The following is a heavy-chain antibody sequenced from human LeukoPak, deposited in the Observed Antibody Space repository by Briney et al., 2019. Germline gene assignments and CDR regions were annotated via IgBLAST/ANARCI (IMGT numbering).Heavy chain of an antibody. J-gene: IGHJ4*02. D-gene: IGHD6-19*01. CDR3: ASGIAVAGTFRTDY. Sequence: ASVKVSCKASGYTFTSYGISWVRQAPGQGLEWMGWISAYNGNTNYAQKLQGRVTMTTDTSTSTAYMELRSLRSDDTAVHYCASGIAVAGTFRTDYWGQGTLVTVSS. CDR2: ISAYNGNT. V-gene: IGHV1-18*01. CDR1: GYTFTSYG.